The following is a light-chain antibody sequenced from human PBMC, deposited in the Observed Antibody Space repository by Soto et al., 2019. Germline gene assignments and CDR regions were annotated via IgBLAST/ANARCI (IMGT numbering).Light chain of an antibody. CDR1: QSISSY. CDR2: AAS. V-gene: IGKV1-39*01. J-gene: IGKJ3*01. Sequence: DIQMTQSPSSLSASVGDRVTITCRASQSISSYLNWYQQKPGKAPKLLIYAASSLQSGVPSRFSCSGSGTDFSLTISSLQPEDFATYYCQRSYSTLTFGPGTKVDIK. CDR3: QRSYSTLT.